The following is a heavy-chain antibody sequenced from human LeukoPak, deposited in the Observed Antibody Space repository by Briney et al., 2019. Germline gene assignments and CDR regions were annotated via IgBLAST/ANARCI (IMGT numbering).Heavy chain of an antibody. V-gene: IGHV4-4*07. CDR3: ASRGVSSKFSYYFDY. J-gene: IGHJ4*02. D-gene: IGHD3-10*01. Sequence: ETLSLTCTVSGGSISSYYWSWIRQPAGKGLEWIGRIYTSGSTNYNPSLKSRVTMSVDTSKNQFSLKLSSVTAADTAVYYCASRGVSSKFSYYFDYWGQGTLVTVSS. CDR1: GGSISSYY. CDR2: IYTSGST.